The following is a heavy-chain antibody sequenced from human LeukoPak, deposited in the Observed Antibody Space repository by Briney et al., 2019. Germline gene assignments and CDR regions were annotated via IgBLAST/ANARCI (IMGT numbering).Heavy chain of an antibody. J-gene: IGHJ4*02. CDR1: GFTVSSNY. CDR3: ARSIDYYGSGPTGY. CDR2: IYSGGST. V-gene: IGHV3-53*01. Sequence: PGGSLRLSCAASGFTVSSNYMSWVRQAPGKGLEWVSVIYSGGSTYYADSVKGRFTISRDNSKNTLYLQMNSLRAEDTAVYYCARSIDYYGSGPTGYWGQGTLVTVSS. D-gene: IGHD3-10*01.